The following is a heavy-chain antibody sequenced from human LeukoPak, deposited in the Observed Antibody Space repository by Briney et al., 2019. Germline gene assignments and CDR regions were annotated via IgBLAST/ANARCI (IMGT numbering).Heavy chain of an antibody. D-gene: IGHD2-15*01. J-gene: IGHJ6*03. CDR2: IAPISGTP. Sequence: ASVKVSCKASGGTFTHFVISWLRQAPGQGLEWMGGIAPISGTPVYAQKFQDRVNITADTSTNTAYMEMSSLTSEDTAMYYCARGKLGYCSGGSCYQNYYYYYMDVWGKGTTVTVSS. V-gene: IGHV1-69*06. CDR3: ARGKLGYCSGGSCYQNYYYYYMDV. CDR1: GGTFTHFV.